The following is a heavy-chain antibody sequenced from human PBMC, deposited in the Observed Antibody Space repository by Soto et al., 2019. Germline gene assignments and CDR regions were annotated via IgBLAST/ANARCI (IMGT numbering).Heavy chain of an antibody. CDR1: GFTFSDYY. Sequence: PGGSLRLSCAASGFTFSDYYMSWIRQAPGKGLEYISYISSSSGSTNYADSVKGRFTISGDNAKNSLYLQMSSLRAEDTAVYYCARDRGGYDRLYYYHGMDVWGQGTTATGSS. CDR2: ISSSSGST. CDR3: ARDRGGYDRLYYYHGMDV. J-gene: IGHJ6*02. D-gene: IGHD5-12*01. V-gene: IGHV3-11*06.